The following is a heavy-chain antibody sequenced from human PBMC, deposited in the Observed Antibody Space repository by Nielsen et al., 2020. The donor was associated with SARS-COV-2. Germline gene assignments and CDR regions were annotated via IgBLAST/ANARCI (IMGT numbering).Heavy chain of an antibody. CDR2: ISFDGTTK. CDR1: GFTFRTYA. D-gene: IGHD7-27*01. Sequence: GESLKISCTASGFTFRTYAMHWVRQAPGKGLEWVAIISFDGTTKYNEDSVKGRFTISRDNSKNTLYLQMNSLRAEDTAVYYCARDNWGRMDVWGQGTTVTVSS. V-gene: IGHV3-30*14. CDR3: ARDNWGRMDV. J-gene: IGHJ6*02.